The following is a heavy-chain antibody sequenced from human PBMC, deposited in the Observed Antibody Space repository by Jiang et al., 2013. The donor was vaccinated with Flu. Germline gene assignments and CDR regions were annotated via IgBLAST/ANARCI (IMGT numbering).Heavy chain of an antibody. Sequence: SGPGLVKPSETLSLTCTVSGGSISSSSYYWGWIRQPPGKGLEWIGSIYYSGSTYYNPSLKSRVTISVDTSKNQFSLKLSSVTAADTAVYYCARYAYSSGWNDAFDIWGQGDNGHRLF. CDR1: GGSISSSSYY. CDR3: ARYAYSSGWNDAFDI. J-gene: IGHJ3*02. CDR2: IYYSGST. D-gene: IGHD6-19*01. V-gene: IGHV4-39*01.